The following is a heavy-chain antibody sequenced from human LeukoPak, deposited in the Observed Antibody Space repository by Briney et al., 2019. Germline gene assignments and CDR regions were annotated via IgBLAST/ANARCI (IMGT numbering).Heavy chain of an antibody. J-gene: IGHJ4*02. Sequence: SVKVSCKASGGTFSSYAISWVRQAPGRGLEWMGRIIPIFGTANYAQKFQGRVTITTDESTSTAYMELSSLRSEDTAVYYCARDEAVGTGAGKQWLIIDYWGQGTLVTVSS. D-gene: IGHD6-19*01. CDR3: ARDEAVGTGAGKQWLIIDY. CDR2: IIPIFGTA. V-gene: IGHV1-69*05. CDR1: GGTFSSYA.